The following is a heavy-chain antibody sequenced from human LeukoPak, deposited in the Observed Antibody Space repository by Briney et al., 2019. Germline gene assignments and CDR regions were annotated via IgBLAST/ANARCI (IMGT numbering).Heavy chain of an antibody. J-gene: IGHJ6*02. CDR3: ARDSGKYNYYYAMDV. CDR2: IWYDGSST. CDR1: GFTFSSYG. V-gene: IGHV3-33*07. D-gene: IGHD1-26*01. Sequence: PGGSLRLSCAASGFTFSSYGMYWVRRAPGKGLEWVAVIWYDGSSTYYADSVKGRFAISRDNSKNTLYLQMNSLRAEDTAVYYCARDSGKYNYYYAMDVWGQGTTVTVSS.